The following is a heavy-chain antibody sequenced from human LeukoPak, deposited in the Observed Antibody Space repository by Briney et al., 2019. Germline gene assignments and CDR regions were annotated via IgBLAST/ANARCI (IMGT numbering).Heavy chain of an antibody. Sequence: SGGSLRLSCAASGFTFSNYAMSWVRQAPGKGLEWVSGISGSGGSTDYADSVKGRFTISRDNAKNSLYLQMNSLRAEDTAVYYCARPLDGASKNYFDYWGQGTLVTVSS. J-gene: IGHJ4*02. D-gene: IGHD3-10*01. V-gene: IGHV3-23*01. CDR2: ISGSGGST. CDR1: GFTFSNYA. CDR3: ARPLDGASKNYFDY.